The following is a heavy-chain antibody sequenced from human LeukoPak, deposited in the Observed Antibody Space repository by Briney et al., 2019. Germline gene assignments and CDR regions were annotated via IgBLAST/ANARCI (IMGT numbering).Heavy chain of an antibody. CDR1: GYTFTDYY. CDR2: INPYSGGT. D-gene: IGHD6-19*01. CDR3: ARGVAGPYYYYMDV. V-gene: IGHV1-2*02. J-gene: IGHJ6*03. Sequence: ASVKVSCKASGYTFTDYYMHWVRQAPGQGLEWMGWINPYSGGTNYAQKFQGRVTMTRDTSISTAYMELSRLTSDDTAVYYCARGVAGPYYYYMDVWGRGTTVTVSS.